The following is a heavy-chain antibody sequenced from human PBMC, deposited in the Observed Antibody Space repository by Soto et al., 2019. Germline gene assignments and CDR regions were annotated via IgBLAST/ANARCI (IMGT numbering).Heavy chain of an antibody. D-gene: IGHD6-13*01. V-gene: IGHV1-24*01. CDR2: FDPEDGET. CDR1: GYTLTELS. Sequence: ASVKVSCKVSGYTLTELSMHWVRQAPRKGLEWMGGFDPEDGETIYAQKFQGRVTMTEDTSTDTAYMELSSLRSEDTAVYYCATVSYSSSWDSYYYGMDVWGQGTTVTVSS. J-gene: IGHJ6*02. CDR3: ATVSYSSSWDSYYYGMDV.